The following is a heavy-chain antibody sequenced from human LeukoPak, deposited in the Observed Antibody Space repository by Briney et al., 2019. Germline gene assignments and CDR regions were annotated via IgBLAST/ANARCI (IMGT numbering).Heavy chain of an antibody. D-gene: IGHD3-22*01. CDR1: GYTFTSYG. V-gene: IGHV1-18*01. CDR2: ISAYNGNT. J-gene: IGHJ4*02. CDR3: ASPGRPYYYDSSGPLDY. Sequence: ASVKVSCKASGYTFTSYGISWVRQAPGQGLEWMGWISAYNGNTNYAQKLQGRVTMTTDTSTSTAYMELRSLRSDDTAVYYCASPGRPYYYDSSGPLDYWGQGTLVTVSS.